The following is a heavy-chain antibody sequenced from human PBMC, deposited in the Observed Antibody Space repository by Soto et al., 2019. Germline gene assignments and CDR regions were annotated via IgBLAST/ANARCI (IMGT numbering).Heavy chain of an antibody. CDR3: ARNQAFDI. Sequence: QVQLQESGPGLVKPSETLSLTCTVSGGSISSYYWSWIRQPPGKGLEWIGYIYYSGSNNNPSLKSRVTISVDTSKTRFPLKLSSVTAADTAVYYCARNQAFDIWGQGTMVTVSS. CDR1: GGSISSYY. J-gene: IGHJ3*02. CDR2: IYYSGS. V-gene: IGHV4-59*01.